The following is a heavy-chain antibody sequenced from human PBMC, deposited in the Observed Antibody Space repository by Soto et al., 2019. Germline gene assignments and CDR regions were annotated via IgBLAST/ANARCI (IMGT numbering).Heavy chain of an antibody. CDR2: FDPEDGET. Sequence: ASVKVSCKVSGYTLTELSMHWVRQAPGKGLEWMGGFDPEDGETIYAQKFQGRVTMTEDTSTDTAYMELSSLRSEDTAVYYCATGLHCSGSSCYSFRWFDPWGQGTLVTVS. V-gene: IGHV1-24*01. D-gene: IGHD2-15*01. CDR1: GYTLTELS. J-gene: IGHJ5*02. CDR3: ATGLHCSGSSCYSFRWFDP.